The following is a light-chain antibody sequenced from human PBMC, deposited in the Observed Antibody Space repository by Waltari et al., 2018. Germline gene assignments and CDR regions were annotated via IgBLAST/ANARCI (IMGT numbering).Light chain of an antibody. J-gene: IGLJ2*01. CDR2: KDS. V-gene: IGLV3-25*03. CDR1: ALPKPY. CDR3: QSADSSGTYVV. Sequence: SYELTKPPSVSVSPGQTDTITCAGDALPKPYAYWYQQKPGQAPVLVIYKDSERPSGIPERFSGSSSGTTVTLTISGVQAEDEADYYCQSADSSGTYVVFGGGTKLTVL.